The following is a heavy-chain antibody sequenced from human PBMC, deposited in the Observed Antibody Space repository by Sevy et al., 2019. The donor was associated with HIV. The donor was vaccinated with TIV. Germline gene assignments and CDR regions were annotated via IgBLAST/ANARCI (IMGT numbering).Heavy chain of an antibody. CDR1: GFTFSISA. Sequence: GGSLRLSCAASGFTFSISAMTWVRQAPGKGLEWVSVISGSGNGAYYADSVKGRFTISRDNSKNTLSLQMNSLSAEDTAVYYCAKGGRSYGDSYFDHWGQGTLVTVSS. V-gene: IGHV3-23*01. CDR2: ISGSGNGA. CDR3: AKGGRSYGDSYFDH. J-gene: IGHJ4*02. D-gene: IGHD5-18*01.